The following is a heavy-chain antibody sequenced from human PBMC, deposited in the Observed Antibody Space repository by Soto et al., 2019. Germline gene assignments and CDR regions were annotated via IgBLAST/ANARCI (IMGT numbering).Heavy chain of an antibody. CDR2: INAGNGNT. CDR3: ARVAGRKLLWYFDL. Sequence: QVQLVQSGAEEKKPGASVKVSCKASGYTFTSYAMHWVRQAPGQRLEWMGWINAGNGNTKYSQKFQGRVTITRDTSASTAHMELSSLRSEDTAVYYCARVAGRKLLWYFDLWGRGTLVTVSS. D-gene: IGHD1-7*01. V-gene: IGHV1-3*05. J-gene: IGHJ2*01. CDR1: GYTFTSYA.